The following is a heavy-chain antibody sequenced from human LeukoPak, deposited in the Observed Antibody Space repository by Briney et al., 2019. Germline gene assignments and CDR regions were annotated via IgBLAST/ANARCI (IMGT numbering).Heavy chain of an antibody. CDR2: IYYSGST. D-gene: IGHD3-10*01. V-gene: IGHV4-39*07. Sequence: SETLSLTCTVSGGSISSSSYYWGWIRQPPGKGLEWIGSIYYSGSTNYNPSLKSRVTMSVDTSKNQFSLKLSSVTAADTAVYYCARAPHYYGSGSYARDAFDIWGQGTMVTVSS. CDR1: GGSISSSSYY. CDR3: ARAPHYYGSGSYARDAFDI. J-gene: IGHJ3*02.